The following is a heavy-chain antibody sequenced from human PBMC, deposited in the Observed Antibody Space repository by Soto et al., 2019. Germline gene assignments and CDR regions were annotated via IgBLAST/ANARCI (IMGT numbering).Heavy chain of an antibody. CDR3: ARSYNYGSYWYFDL. J-gene: IGHJ2*01. Sequence: ASVKVSCKASGFTFTSSAVQWVRQARGQRLEWIGWIVVGSANTHYEESLQGRVTMTSDKTNTAYMELWRLRSDDSAMYYCARSYNYGSYWYFDLWGRGTLVTVSS. D-gene: IGHD3-10*01. CDR2: IVVGSANT. CDR1: GFTFTSSA. V-gene: IGHV1-58*01.